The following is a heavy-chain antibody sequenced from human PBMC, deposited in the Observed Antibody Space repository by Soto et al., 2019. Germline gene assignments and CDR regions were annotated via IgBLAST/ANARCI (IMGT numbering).Heavy chain of an antibody. Sequence: HPGGSLRLSCAASGFTFSTYWMHWVRQAPGKGLVWVSRTNTDGSSTTYADSVEGRFTISRDNAKNTLYLQMNSLRAEDTAVYYCAGGTIVVPAESDFDYWGQGTTVTVSS. J-gene: IGHJ4*01. CDR3: AGGTIVVPAESDFDY. CDR1: GFTFSTYW. V-gene: IGHV3-74*01. D-gene: IGHD2-2*01. CDR2: TNTDGSST.